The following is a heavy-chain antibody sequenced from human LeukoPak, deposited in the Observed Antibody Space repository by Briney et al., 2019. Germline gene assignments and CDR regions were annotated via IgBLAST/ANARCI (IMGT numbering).Heavy chain of an antibody. Sequence: GGSLRLSCAASGFTFSSYWMSWVRQAPGKGLEWVANIKQDGSEKYYVDSVKGRFTISRDNSKNSLYLQMNSLRAEDTAVYYCARAPTVVNPGIYFDYWGQGTLVTVSS. CDR3: ARAPTVVNPGIYFDY. J-gene: IGHJ4*02. D-gene: IGHD4-23*01. CDR2: IKQDGSEK. CDR1: GFTFSSYW. V-gene: IGHV3-7*01.